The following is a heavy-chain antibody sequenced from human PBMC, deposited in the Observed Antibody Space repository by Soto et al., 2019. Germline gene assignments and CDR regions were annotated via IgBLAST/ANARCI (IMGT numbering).Heavy chain of an antibody. V-gene: IGHV3-23*01. CDR2: ISGSGGST. D-gene: IGHD6-13*01. CDR3: AKDKGRLGHIPYSSSWYPPPDY. Sequence: EVQLLESGGGLVQPGGSLRLSCAASGFTFSSYAMSWVRQAPGKGLEWVSAISGSGGSTYYADSVKGRFTISRDNSKNTLYLQMNSLRAEDTAVYYCAKDKGRLGHIPYSSSWYPPPDYWGQGTLVTVSS. J-gene: IGHJ4*02. CDR1: GFTFSSYA.